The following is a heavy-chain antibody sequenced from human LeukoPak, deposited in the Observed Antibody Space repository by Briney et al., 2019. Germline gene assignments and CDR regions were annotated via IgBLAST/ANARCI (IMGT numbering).Heavy chain of an antibody. J-gene: IGHJ5*02. CDR2: ISYDGSNK. D-gene: IGHD6-6*01. Sequence: GGSPRLSCAASGFTFSSYAMHWVRQAPGKGLEWVAVISYDGSNKYYADSVKGRFTISRDNSKNTLYLQMNSLRAEDTAVYYCARDLRYSSSYLGGAWGQGTLVTVSS. CDR3: ARDLRYSSSYLGGA. CDR1: GFTFSSYA. V-gene: IGHV3-30-3*01.